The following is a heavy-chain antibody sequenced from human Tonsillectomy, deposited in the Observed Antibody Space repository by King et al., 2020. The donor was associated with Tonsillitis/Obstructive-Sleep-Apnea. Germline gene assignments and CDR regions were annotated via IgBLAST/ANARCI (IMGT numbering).Heavy chain of an antibody. CDR2: IHYTGNH. CDR1: GGSISSSSYY. D-gene: IGHD6-13*01. Sequence: QLQESGPGLVKPSETLSLTCTVSGGSISSSSYYWGWIRLPPGKGLEWIGTIHYTGNHFNNPSLKSRVIISLDKSKKQFSLNLRSVTAADTAVYYCASHRRVLAADGINWYFDVWGRGTPVTVSS. CDR3: ASHRRVLAADGINWYFDV. V-gene: IGHV4-39*01. J-gene: IGHJ2*01.